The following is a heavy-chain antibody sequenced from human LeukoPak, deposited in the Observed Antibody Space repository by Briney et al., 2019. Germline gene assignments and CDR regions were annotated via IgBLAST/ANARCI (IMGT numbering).Heavy chain of an antibody. CDR2: ISFDGKNK. D-gene: IGHD3/OR15-3a*01. Sequence: GGSLRLSCEGSGFTFLNHPMHWVRQVPGKGLEWVAVISFDGKNKFYADSVKGRFTISRDNSKNTLYLQMNSLKPEDTAVYFCARDSRLKWTEYYFDFWGQGTLVTVSS. CDR3: ARDSRLKWTEYYFDF. J-gene: IGHJ4*02. V-gene: IGHV3-30*03. CDR1: GFTFLNHP.